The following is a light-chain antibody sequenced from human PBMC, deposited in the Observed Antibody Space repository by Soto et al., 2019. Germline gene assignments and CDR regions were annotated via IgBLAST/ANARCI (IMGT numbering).Light chain of an antibody. V-gene: IGKV3-20*01. J-gene: IGKJ5*01. CDR2: GAS. Sequence: TVLTQSPGTLSLSPGERATLSCRTSQSVTNNYLAWYQQKPGQAPRLLIDGASSRATGIPDRFSGSGSGTDFTLTIDRLEPEDFAVYYCQQYGTSPITFGQGTRLEIK. CDR3: QQYGTSPIT. CDR1: QSVTNNY.